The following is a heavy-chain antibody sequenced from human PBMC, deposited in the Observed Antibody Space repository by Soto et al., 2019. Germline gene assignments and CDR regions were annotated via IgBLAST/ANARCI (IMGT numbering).Heavy chain of an antibody. Sequence: QVHLGQSGAEVKKPGASVKVSCQGSGYAFTTYGITWVRQAPGQGLEWMGWISAHNGNTNYAQKLQGRVTVTRDTFTSTAYMELRSLRYDDTAVYFCARGRYGDYWGQGALVTVSS. CDR3: ARGRYGDY. J-gene: IGHJ4*02. D-gene: IGHD1-1*01. CDR2: ISAHNGNT. CDR1: GYAFTTYG. V-gene: IGHV1-18*01.